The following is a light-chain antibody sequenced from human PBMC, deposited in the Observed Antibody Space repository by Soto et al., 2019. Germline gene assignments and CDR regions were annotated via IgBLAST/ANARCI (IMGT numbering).Light chain of an antibody. CDR2: EVT. J-gene: IGLJ1*01. V-gene: IGLV2-14*01. CDR1: SSDVGGYNY. Sequence: QSALTQPASVSGSPGQSITISCTGTSSDVGGYNYVSWYQQHPGKAPKLMIYEVTNRPSGVSNLFSGSKSGNTASLTISGLQADYEADYYCSSYTSSNTHVFGTGTKLTVL. CDR3: SSYTSSNTHV.